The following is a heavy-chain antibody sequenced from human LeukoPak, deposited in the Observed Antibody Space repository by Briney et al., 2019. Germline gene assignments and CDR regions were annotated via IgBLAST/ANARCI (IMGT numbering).Heavy chain of an antibody. CDR3: ARDRVGSGWPRPYYFEV. CDR1: GYTLTGYY. V-gene: IGHV1-2*02. Sequence: ASVKVSCKASGYTLTGYYLHWVRQAPGQGLEWMGWINPNTGATHSAQKFQGRITMTRDTPISTAYMDLSRLRSDDTAVYYCARDRVGSGWPRPYYFEVWGQGTLVTVSS. CDR2: INPNTGAT. D-gene: IGHD6-19*01. J-gene: IGHJ4*02.